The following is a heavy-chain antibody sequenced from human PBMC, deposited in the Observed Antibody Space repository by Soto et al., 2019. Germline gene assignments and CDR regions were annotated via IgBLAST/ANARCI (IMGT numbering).Heavy chain of an antibody. J-gene: IGHJ6*02. D-gene: IGHD2-15*01. CDR2: INAGNGNT. CDR3: ARRPRGIYYYYYGMDV. V-gene: IGHV1-3*01. CDR1: GYTFTSYA. Sequence: QVQLVQSGAEVKKPGASVKVSCKASGYTFTSYAMHWVRQAPGQRLEWMGWINAGNGNTKYSQKFQGRVTITRDTSASTAYMELSSLRSEDTAVYYCARRPRGIYYYYYGMDVWGQGTTVTVSS.